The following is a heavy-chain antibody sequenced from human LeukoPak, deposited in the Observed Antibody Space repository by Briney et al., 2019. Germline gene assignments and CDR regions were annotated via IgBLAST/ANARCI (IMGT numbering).Heavy chain of an antibody. J-gene: IGHJ4*02. CDR3: ARGRCRGGSCYGYFDY. D-gene: IGHD2-15*01. CDR1: GGTFSSYA. CDR2: IIPILGIA. Sequence: SVKVSCKASGGTFSSYAISWVRQAPGQGLEWMGRIIPILGIANYAQKFQGRVTITADESTSTAYMELSSLRSEDTAVYYCARGRCRGGSCYGYFDYWGQGTLVTVSS. V-gene: IGHV1-69*04.